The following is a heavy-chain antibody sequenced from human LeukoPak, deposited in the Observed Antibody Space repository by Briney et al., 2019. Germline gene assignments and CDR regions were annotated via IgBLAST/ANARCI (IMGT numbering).Heavy chain of an antibody. D-gene: IGHD3-16*01. V-gene: IGHV3-21*01. CDR2: ISFSGTYI. CDR3: ARDQGGMTLVGNAFDI. J-gene: IGHJ3*02. CDR1: GFSFSSYS. Sequence: GGSLRLSCAASGFSFSSYSMNWVRQAPGKGLEWVASISFSGTYIYYTDSVRGRFTISRDNARNSLYLQMNSLRAEDTAVYYCARDQGGMTLVGNAFDIWGQGTMVTVSS.